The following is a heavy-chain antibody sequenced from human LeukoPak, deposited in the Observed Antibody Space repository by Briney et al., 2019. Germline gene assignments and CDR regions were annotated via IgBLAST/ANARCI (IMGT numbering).Heavy chain of an antibody. D-gene: IGHD5-24*01. CDR3: ARARGDVYYLAHDY. CDR2: ISGDSVYT. CDR1: GFTFSTHA. V-gene: IGHV3-23*01. J-gene: IGHJ4*02. Sequence: GGSLRLSCEASGFTFSTHAKRWVRQAPGKGPECISGISGDSVYTYYADSVKGRFTISRDNSANTLFLQMNSLRAEDSAIYYCARARGDVYYLAHDYWSQGTLVTVSS.